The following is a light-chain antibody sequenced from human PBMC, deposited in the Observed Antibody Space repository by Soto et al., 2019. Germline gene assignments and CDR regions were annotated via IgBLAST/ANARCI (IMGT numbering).Light chain of an antibody. CDR2: DAS. J-gene: IGKJ1*01. V-gene: IGKV1-5*01. CDR1: QSISSW. Sequence: DIQMTQSPSTLSASVGDRVTITCRASQSISSWLAWYQQKPGKAPKLLIYDASSLESGVPSRFSGSGSGTEFTLTCSSLQPDDFATYYCQQYNSYWTFGQGTKVEIK. CDR3: QQYNSYWT.